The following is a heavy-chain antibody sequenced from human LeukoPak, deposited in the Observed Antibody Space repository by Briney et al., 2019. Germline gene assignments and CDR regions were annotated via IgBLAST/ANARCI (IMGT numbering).Heavy chain of an antibody. V-gene: IGHV3-7*01. CDR3: ARVSGDSKFRPCDY. CDR2: IKTDGGEK. J-gene: IGHJ4*02. CDR1: GFSFTDYW. D-gene: IGHD2-21*02. Sequence: GGSLRLSCAASGFSFTDYWMMWVRQAPGKGLEWLATIKTDGGEKTYLDSLRGRFMISRDNAKQSLYLQMNSLRAEDTAVYYCARVSGDSKFRPCDYWGQGTLVTVSS.